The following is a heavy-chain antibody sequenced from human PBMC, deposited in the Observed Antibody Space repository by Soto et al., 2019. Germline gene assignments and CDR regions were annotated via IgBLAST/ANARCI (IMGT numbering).Heavy chain of an antibody. D-gene: IGHD5-12*01. CDR2: INPTSGVT. CDR3: ARESGGATATLDYYYFYMDV. J-gene: IGHJ6*03. CDR1: GDRFTDYY. V-gene: IGHV1-2*04. Sequence: QVQLVQSGAEVKEPGASVTVSCRASGDRFTDYYMHWVRQAPGQGLEWMGWINPTSGVTKYAQKVQAWITMTRDKSIRTVYMQLSRLGLDDTAIYYCARESGGATATLDYYYFYMDVWGTGTTVTVSS.